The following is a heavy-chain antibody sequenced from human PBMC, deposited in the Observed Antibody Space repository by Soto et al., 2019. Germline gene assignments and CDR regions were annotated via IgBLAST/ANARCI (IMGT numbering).Heavy chain of an antibody. CDR2: INHSGST. V-gene: IGHV4-34*01. CDR1: GGSFSGYY. D-gene: IGHD3-10*01. Sequence: SETLSLTCAVYGGSFSGYYWSWIRQPPGKGLEWIGEINHSGSTNYNPSLKSRVTISVDTSKNQFSLKLSSVTAADTAVYYCASSYYYGSGSYSDYWGQGTLVTVSS. J-gene: IGHJ4*02. CDR3: ASSYYYGSGSYSDY.